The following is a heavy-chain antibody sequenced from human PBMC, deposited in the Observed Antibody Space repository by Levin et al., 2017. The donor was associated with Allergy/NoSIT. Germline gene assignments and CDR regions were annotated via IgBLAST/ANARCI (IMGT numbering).Heavy chain of an antibody. CDR1: GFTVSSNY. CDR3: ARDRPYGSGTLVDY. D-gene: IGHD3-10*01. J-gene: IGHJ4*02. V-gene: IGHV3-66*02. CDR2: LYNGGST. Sequence: GGSLRLSCAASGFTVSSNYMSWVRQAPGKGLEWVSVLYNGGSTFYADSVKGRFTISRDNPKNTLYLQMNSLRTEDTAVYYCARDRPYGSGTLVDYWGQGTLVTVSS.